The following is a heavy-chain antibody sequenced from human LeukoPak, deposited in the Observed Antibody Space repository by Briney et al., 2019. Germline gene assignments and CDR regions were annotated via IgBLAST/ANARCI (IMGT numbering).Heavy chain of an antibody. CDR1: GYTFTSYD. D-gene: IGHD1-1*01. J-gene: IGHJ6*03. CDR3: ARGYNTAGYNYYYMDV. V-gene: IGHV1-8*01. Sequence: ASVKVSCKASGYTFTSYDINWVRQATGQGLEWMGWMNPNSGNTGYAQKFQGRVTMTRETSISTAYMELRSLRSEDTAIYYCARGYNTAGYNYYYMDVWGEGTTVTVSS. CDR2: MNPNSGNT.